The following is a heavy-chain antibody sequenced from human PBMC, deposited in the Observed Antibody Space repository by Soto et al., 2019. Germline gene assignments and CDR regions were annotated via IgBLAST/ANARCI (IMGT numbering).Heavy chain of an antibody. Sequence: QVQLVQSGVEVKKPGASVKVSCKASGYTFISHGISWVRQAPGQGLEWMGWISGKNGNTNYAQKLQGRVTLTTDTSTITAYMERRSLRSDATAVYYCARVSSSIVVVPDYGMDVWGQGTTVTVSS. CDR3: ARVSSSIVVVPDYGMDV. J-gene: IGHJ6*02. CDR1: GYTFISHG. D-gene: IGHD2-15*01. V-gene: IGHV1-18*04. CDR2: ISGKNGNT.